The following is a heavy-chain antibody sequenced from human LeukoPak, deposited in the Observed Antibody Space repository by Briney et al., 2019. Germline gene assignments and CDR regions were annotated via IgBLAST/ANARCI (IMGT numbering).Heavy chain of an antibody. V-gene: IGHV4-31*03. Sequence: PSETLSLTCTVSGGSISSGGYYWSWIRQHPGKGLEWIGYIYYSGSTYYNPSLKSRVTISVDTSKNQFSLKLSSVTAADTAVYYCARDVDGGRRVGRYFDPWGRGTLVTVSS. D-gene: IGHD4-23*01. CDR1: GGSISSGGYY. CDR2: IYYSGST. CDR3: ARDVDGGRRVGRYFDP. J-gene: IGHJ2*01.